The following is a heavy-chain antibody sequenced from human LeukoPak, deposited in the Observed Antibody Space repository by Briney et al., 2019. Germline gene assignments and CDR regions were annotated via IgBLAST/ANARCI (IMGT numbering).Heavy chain of an antibody. J-gene: IGHJ6*02. D-gene: IGHD1-26*01. CDR1: GYTFTSYY. CDR3: ARVRGIVGATIPRYYYYGMDV. CDR2: TNPSGGST. V-gene: IGHV1-46*01. Sequence: ASVKVSCKASGYTFTSYYMHWVRQAPGQGLEWMGITNPSGGSTSYAQKFQGRVTMTRDTSTSTVYMELSSLRSEDTAVYYCARVRGIVGATIPRYYYYGMDVWGQGTTVTVSS.